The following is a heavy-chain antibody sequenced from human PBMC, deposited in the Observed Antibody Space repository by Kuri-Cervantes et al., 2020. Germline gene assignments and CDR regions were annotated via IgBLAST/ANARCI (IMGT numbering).Heavy chain of an antibody. Sequence: ASVKASCKASAYTFTSYDINWVRQATGQGPEWMGWMNPNSGNTGYAQKFQGRVTMTRNTSISTAYMELSSLRSEDTAVYYCARDQQLVWVAFDIWGQRTMVTVSS. D-gene: IGHD6-13*01. CDR3: ARDQQLVWVAFDI. V-gene: IGHV1-8*01. CDR1: AYTFTSYD. J-gene: IGHJ3*02. CDR2: MNPNSGNT.